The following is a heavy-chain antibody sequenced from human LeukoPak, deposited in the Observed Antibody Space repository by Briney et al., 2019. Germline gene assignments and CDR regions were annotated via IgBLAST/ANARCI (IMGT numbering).Heavy chain of an antibody. CDR1: GFTFSSYG. D-gene: IGHD2-15*01. CDR2: ISADASNQ. CDR3: AKDGCSGGSCQADY. V-gene: IGHV3-30*18. J-gene: IGHJ4*02. Sequence: GGSLGLSCVVSGFTFSSYGMHWVRQAPGKGLEWVAVISADASNQYYTDSVKGRFAISRDNSRNTLYLQMNSLRYEDTAVYYCAKDGCSGGSCQADYWGQGTLVTVAS.